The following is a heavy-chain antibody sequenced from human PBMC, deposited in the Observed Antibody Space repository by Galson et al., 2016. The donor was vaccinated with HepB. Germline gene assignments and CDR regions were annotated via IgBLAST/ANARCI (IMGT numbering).Heavy chain of an antibody. CDR2: ISYDGSKK. Sequence: SLRLSCAASGFTFSSFGMHWVRQGPGKGLEWVAVISYDGSKKYYADSVKGRFTISRDNSKNTLYVQMNSLRAEDTAVYYCAKDPSSHSSNYYYGMDVWGKGTTVTVSS. J-gene: IGHJ6*04. CDR1: GFTFSSFG. D-gene: IGHD6-13*01. V-gene: IGHV3-30*18. CDR3: AKDPSSHSSNYYYGMDV.